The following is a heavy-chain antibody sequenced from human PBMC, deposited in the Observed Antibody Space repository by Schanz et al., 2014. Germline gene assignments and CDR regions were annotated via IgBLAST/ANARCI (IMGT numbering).Heavy chain of an antibody. D-gene: IGHD3-22*01. CDR3: AKSYDTSGYSGFDY. Sequence: QVLLVESGGGVVQPGGSLRVSCAASGFTFHYYGMHWVRQAPGKGPEWVAVISYHGSERYYADSVKGRFTISRDNSKNTLYLQMNSLRTEDTAVYFCAKSYDTSGYSGFDYWGQGTLVTVSS. CDR1: GFTFHYYG. CDR2: ISYHGSER. J-gene: IGHJ4*02. V-gene: IGHV3-30*18.